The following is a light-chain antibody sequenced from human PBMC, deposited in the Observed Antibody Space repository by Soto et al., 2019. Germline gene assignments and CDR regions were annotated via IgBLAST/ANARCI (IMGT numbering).Light chain of an antibody. CDR1: QSISTY. CDR2: AAS. V-gene: IGKV1-39*01. Sequence: DIQMTQSPSSLSASVGDRVTITCRASQSISTYLNWYQQKPGKAPNLLIYAASSLQSGVPSRFSGSGSGTDFTLTISSLQPEDFATYYCQQTYSTPLTFGPGNIVDIK. CDR3: QQTYSTPLT. J-gene: IGKJ3*01.